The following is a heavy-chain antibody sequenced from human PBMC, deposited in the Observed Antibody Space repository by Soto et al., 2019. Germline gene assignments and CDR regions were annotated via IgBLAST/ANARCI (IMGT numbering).Heavy chain of an antibody. CDR3: ARHGGFNLQY. V-gene: IGHV4-4*02. CDR2: IYHNENT. Sequence: QVQLQESGPGLVKPSETLSLTCAVSGGSISGGTWWSWVRQPPGKGLEWIGQIYHNENTEYNPSLERRVTISADKSKNQFSQRTRSVTAAATAVYYRARHGGFNLQYWGQGALVPVSS. D-gene: IGHD3-10*01. J-gene: IGHJ4*02. CDR1: GGSISGGTW.